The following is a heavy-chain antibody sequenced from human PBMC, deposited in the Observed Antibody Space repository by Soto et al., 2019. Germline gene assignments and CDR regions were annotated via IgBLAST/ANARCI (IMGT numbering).Heavy chain of an antibody. Sequence: ESGGGLVQPGGSLRLSCAASGFIFSDHYMDWVRQAPGKGLEWVGRIKNKANSYTTEYAASVKGRFTISRDDSKNSLYLQMNSRKTEDTAVYYCTRISLVGATGGRYFDYWGQGTLLTVSS. CDR3: TRISLVGATGGRYFDY. CDR2: IKNKANSYTT. V-gene: IGHV3-72*01. J-gene: IGHJ4*02. CDR1: GFIFSDHY. D-gene: IGHD1-26*01.